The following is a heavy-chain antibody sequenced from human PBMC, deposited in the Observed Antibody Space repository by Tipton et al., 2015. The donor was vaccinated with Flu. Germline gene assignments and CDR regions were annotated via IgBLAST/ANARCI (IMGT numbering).Heavy chain of an antibody. CDR2: IYSSGAT. Sequence: LRLSCAASGFTFSSYAMSWVRQAPGKGLEWIGRIYSSGATNYNPSLKGRVTMSVDMSQNQFSLTLSSVTAADTAVYYCVRCKSGSYCHCFDYWGQGTLVNVSS. J-gene: IGHJ4*02. CDR1: GFTFSSYA. CDR3: VRCKSGSYCHCFDY. V-gene: IGHV4-59*10. D-gene: IGHD1-26*01.